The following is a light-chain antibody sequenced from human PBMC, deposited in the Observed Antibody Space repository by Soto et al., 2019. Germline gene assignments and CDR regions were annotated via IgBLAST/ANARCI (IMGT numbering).Light chain of an antibody. V-gene: IGLV2-23*02. CDR1: SSDFGNYNL. Sequence: QSVLTHPGSASWSPGQSITISCTGTSSDFGNYNLVSWYQQHPGKVPKLILFEVNKRPSGVSGRFSGSKSGNTASLTISGLQAEEEADYYCCSFTSSTNNVFGTGTKVTVL. CDR3: CSFTSSTNNV. J-gene: IGLJ1*01. CDR2: EVN.